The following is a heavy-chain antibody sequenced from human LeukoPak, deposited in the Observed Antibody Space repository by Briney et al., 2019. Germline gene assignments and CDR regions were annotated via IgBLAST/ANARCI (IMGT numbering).Heavy chain of an antibody. J-gene: IGHJ4*02. Sequence: GGSLRLSCAASGFTFSRNAMNWVRQAPGKGLEWVSFISSSSNYMSYADSVKGRFTISRDNAKNSLYLQMNSLRTEDTAVYYCARPLDSSNNYFDYWGQGTLVTVSA. D-gene: IGHD6-13*01. CDR2: ISSSSNYM. CDR3: ARPLDSSNNYFDY. CDR1: GFTFSRNA. V-gene: IGHV3-21*01.